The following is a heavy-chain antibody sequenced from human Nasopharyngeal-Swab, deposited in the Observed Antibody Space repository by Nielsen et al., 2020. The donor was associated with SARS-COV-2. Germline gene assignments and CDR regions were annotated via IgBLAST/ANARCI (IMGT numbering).Heavy chain of an antibody. Sequence: GGSLRLSCAASGFTFSSYGMHWVRQAPGKGLEWVAVIWYDGSNKYYADSVKGRFTISRDNSKNTLYLQMNSLRAEDTAVYYCAREARSYFDWLFSYFDYWGQGTLVTVSS. CDR1: GFTFSSYG. CDR3: AREARSYFDWLFSYFDY. D-gene: IGHD3-9*01. V-gene: IGHV3-33*01. CDR2: IWYDGSNK. J-gene: IGHJ4*02.